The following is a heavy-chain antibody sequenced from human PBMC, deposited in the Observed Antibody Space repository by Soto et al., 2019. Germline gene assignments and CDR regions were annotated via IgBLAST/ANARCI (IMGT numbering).Heavy chain of an antibody. D-gene: IGHD3-3*01. CDR2: IYHSGGT. V-gene: IGHV4-59*07. J-gene: IGHJ4*02. CDR1: GGSIDDYY. Sequence: QVQLQESGPGLVAPSDTLSLTCSVSGGSIDDYYWSWIRQPPGKGLEWVAFIYHSGGTDYSPSLLSRVSLSVDTSKNQFSLRLTSVTAADTAVYYCARVRVDADDLFYFDSWGEGTLVTVSS. CDR3: ARVRVDADDLFYFDS.